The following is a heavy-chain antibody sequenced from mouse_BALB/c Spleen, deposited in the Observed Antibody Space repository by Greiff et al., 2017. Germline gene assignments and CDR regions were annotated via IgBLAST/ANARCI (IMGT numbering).Heavy chain of an antibody. Sequence: EVQRVESGGGLVQPGGSLRLSCATSGFTFSDFYMEWVRQPPGKRLEWIAASRNKANDYTTEYNASVKGRFIVSRDTSQSILYLKMNALRAEDTAIYYCARDADRYDGAPFAYWGQGTLVTVSA. D-gene: IGHD2-14*01. J-gene: IGHJ3*01. V-gene: IGHV7-1*02. CDR1: GFTFSDFY. CDR3: ARDADRYDGAPFAY. CDR2: SRNKANDYTT.